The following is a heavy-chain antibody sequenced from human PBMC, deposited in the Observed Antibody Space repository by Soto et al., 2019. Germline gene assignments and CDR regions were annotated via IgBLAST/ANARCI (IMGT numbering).Heavy chain of an antibody. Sequence: QVQLVQSGAEVKKPGASVKVSCKASGYTFTSYAMHWVRQAPGQRLEWMGWINAGNGNTKYSQKFQGRVTLHRATSASTAHMELSRLRSEETAVYYCSRTHSCLDYPDYYYPHGMDVWGQGTTVTVSS. J-gene: IGHJ6*02. CDR3: SRTHSCLDYPDYYYPHGMDV. CDR1: GYTFTSYA. CDR2: INAGNGNT. V-gene: IGHV1-3*01. D-gene: IGHD5-12*01.